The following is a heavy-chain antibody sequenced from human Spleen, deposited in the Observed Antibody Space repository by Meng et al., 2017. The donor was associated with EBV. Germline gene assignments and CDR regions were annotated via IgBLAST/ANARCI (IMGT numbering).Heavy chain of an antibody. D-gene: IGHD3-16*01. CDR1: DNSVRSGRHY. Sequence: LRESGPGLVKPAGTLSLTCSVSDNSVRSGRHYWSWIRQPPGKGLEWIGYIYSSGSTTYNPSLKSRVTISIDTSKNRFSLKLTSVTAADTAVYYCARGSLGEVPEYWGQGTLVTVSS. CDR3: ARGSLGEVPEY. V-gene: IGHV4-61*01. J-gene: IGHJ4*02. CDR2: IYSSGST.